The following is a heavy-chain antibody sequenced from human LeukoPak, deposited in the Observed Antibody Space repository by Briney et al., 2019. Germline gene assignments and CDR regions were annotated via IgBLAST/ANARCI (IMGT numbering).Heavy chain of an antibody. Sequence: PGGSLRLSCAASGFTFDDYGMSWVRQAPGKGLEWVSGINWNGGSTGYADSVKGRFTISRDNAKNSLYLQMNSLRAEDTALYYCAREKRGYCSGGSCYSYGAFDIWGQGTMVTVSS. D-gene: IGHD2-15*01. CDR2: INWNGGST. J-gene: IGHJ3*02. CDR1: GFTFDDYG. V-gene: IGHV3-20*04. CDR3: AREKRGYCSGGSCYSYGAFDI.